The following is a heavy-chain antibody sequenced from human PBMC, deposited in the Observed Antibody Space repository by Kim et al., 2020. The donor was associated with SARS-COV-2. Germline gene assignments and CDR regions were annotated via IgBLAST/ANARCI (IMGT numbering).Heavy chain of an antibody. CDR3: AREPPAGMDFWSGLYYYYGMDV. CDR1: GYTFTSCD. V-gene: IGHV1-8*01. J-gene: IGHJ6*02. Sequence: ASVKVSCXASGYTFTSCDINWVRQATGQGLEWMGWMNPNSGNTGYAQKFQGRVTMTRNTSISTAYMELSSLRSEDTAVYYCAREPPAGMDFWSGLYYYYGMDVWGQGTTVTVSS. CDR2: MNPNSGNT. D-gene: IGHD3-3*01.